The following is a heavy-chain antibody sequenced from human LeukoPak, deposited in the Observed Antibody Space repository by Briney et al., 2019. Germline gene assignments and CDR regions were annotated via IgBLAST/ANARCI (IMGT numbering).Heavy chain of an antibody. V-gene: IGHV3-7*03. D-gene: IGHD3/OR15-3a*01. CDR2: IKQDGSEK. Sequence: GGSLRLSCAASGFTFGSYWMSWVRQAPGKGLEWVANIKQDGSEKYYVDSVKGRFTISRDNAKNSLYLQMNSLRAEDTAVYYCARDGRDWGQGTLVTVSS. CDR3: ARDGRD. CDR1: GFTFGSYW. J-gene: IGHJ4*02.